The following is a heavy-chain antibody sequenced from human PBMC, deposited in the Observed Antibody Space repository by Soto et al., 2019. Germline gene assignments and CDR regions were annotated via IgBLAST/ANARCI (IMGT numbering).Heavy chain of an antibody. D-gene: IGHD3-3*01. CDR2: IKQDGSEK. V-gene: IGHV3-7*05. Sequence: GGSLRLSCAASGFTFSSYWMGWVRQAPGKGLEWVANIKQDGSEKYYVDSVKGRFTISRDNAKNSLYLQMNSLRAEDTAVYFCARANPEYYDFWSGYYIASYYYYGMDVWGQGTTVTVSS. J-gene: IGHJ6*02. CDR3: ARANPEYYDFWSGYYIASYYYYGMDV. CDR1: GFTFSSYW.